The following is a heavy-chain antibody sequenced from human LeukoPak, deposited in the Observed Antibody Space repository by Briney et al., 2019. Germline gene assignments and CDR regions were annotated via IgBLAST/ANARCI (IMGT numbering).Heavy chain of an antibody. CDR1: GGSFSGYY. CDR3: ARAPPGHGGYYYWYY. CDR2: INHSGST. Sequence: SETLSLTCAVYGGSFSGYYWGWIRQPPGKGLGWIGEINHSGSTNYNPSLKSRVTISVDTSKNQFSLKLSSVTAADTAVYYCARAPPGHGGYYYWYYWGQGTLVTVSS. V-gene: IGHV4-34*01. D-gene: IGHD3-22*01. J-gene: IGHJ4*02.